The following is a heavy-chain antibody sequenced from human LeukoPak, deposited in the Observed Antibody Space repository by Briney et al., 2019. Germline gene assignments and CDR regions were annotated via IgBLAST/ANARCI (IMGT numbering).Heavy chain of an antibody. J-gene: IGHJ4*02. V-gene: IGHV3-7*01. Sequence: GGSLRLSCAASGFTFSNYWMGWVRQPPGKGLEWVVSIKEDGSEKQYVASVKGRFTISRDNAQKSLYLEMNSLRAEDTAVYYCTKDPASGWWGSFDYWGRGTLVTVSS. D-gene: IGHD2-8*02. CDR1: GFTFSNYW. CDR2: IKEDGSEK. CDR3: TKDPASGWWGSFDY.